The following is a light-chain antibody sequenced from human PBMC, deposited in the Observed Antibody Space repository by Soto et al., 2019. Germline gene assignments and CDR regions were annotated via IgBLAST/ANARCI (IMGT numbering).Light chain of an antibody. CDR1: QSVSSSY. CDR2: GAS. J-gene: IGKJ1*01. V-gene: IGKV3-20*01. Sequence: EIVLTQSPGTLSLSPGERATLPCRASQSVSSSYLAWYQQKPGQAPRLLTYGASSRATGIPDRFSGSGSGTDFTLTISRLEPEDFAVYYCQQYGSSPQTFGQGTKVDIK. CDR3: QQYGSSPQT.